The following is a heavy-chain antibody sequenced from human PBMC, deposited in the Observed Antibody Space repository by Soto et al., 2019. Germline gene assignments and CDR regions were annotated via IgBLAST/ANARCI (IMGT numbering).Heavy chain of an antibody. CDR2: ISAYNGNT. Sequence: ASVKVSCKASGYTFTSYGISWVRQAPGQGLEWMGWISAYNGNTNYAQKLQGRVTMTTDTSTSTAYMELRSLRSDDTAVYYCARDRGILTGYSYYYYGMDVWGQGTTVTVS. CDR1: GYTFTSYG. J-gene: IGHJ6*02. CDR3: ARDRGILTGYSYYYYGMDV. D-gene: IGHD3-9*01. V-gene: IGHV1-18*01.